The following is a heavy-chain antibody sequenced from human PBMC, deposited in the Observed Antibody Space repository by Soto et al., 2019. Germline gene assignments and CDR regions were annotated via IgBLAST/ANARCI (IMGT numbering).Heavy chain of an antibody. V-gene: IGHV3-23*01. CDR1: GFTFRTYA. Sequence: GGSLRLSCAASGFTFRTYAMNWVRQAPGKGLEWVSSVSGSGSSTEYADSVKGRFTISRDNSKNSLYMQMNSLRVDDTAVYYCAKLGGFRGTSYVDSWGQGTLVTV. D-gene: IGHD3-3*01. CDR3: AKLGGFRGTSYVDS. J-gene: IGHJ4*02. CDR2: VSGSGSST.